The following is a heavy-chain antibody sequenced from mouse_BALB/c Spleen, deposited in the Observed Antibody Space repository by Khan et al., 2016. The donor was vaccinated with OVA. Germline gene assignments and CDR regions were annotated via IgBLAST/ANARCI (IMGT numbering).Heavy chain of an antibody. J-gene: IGHJ3*01. CDR3: ARGSGNSRFAY. Sequence: QVQLKPSGAELVRPGVSVKISCKGSGYTFTDYAMHWVKQSHAKSLEWIGVISTYYGDADYNQKFKGKATMTVDKSSSTAYMELARLTSEDSAIYYCARGSGNSRFAYWGQGTLVTVSA. CDR2: ISTYYGDA. CDR1: GYTFTDYA. D-gene: IGHD1-3*01. V-gene: IGHV1S137*01.